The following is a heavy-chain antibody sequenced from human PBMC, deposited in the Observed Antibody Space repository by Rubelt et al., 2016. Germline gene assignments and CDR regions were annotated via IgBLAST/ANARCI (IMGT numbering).Heavy chain of an antibody. V-gene: IGHV3-23*01. D-gene: IGHD4-17*01. CDR1: GFTFSSYA. J-gene: IGHJ4*02. CDR3: TRRSDYGDYPFDY. CDR2: ISGSGGST. Sequence: GGGLVQPGGSLRLSCAASGFTFSSYAMSWVRQAPGKGLEWVSGISGSGGSTYYADSVKGRFTISRDNSKKTLHLQMNSLRVEDTAVYYCTRRSDYGDYPFDYWGQGSLVTVSS.